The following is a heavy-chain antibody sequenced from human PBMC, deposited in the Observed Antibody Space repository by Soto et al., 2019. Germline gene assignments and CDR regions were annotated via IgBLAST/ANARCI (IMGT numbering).Heavy chain of an antibody. CDR3: AKGSSSSCYYYSFDY. J-gene: IGHJ4*02. D-gene: IGHD3-22*01. V-gene: IGHV1-24*01. CDR1: GYTLTELS. Sequence: ASVKVSCKVSGYTLTELSMHWVRQAPGKGLEWMGGFDPEDGETIYAQKFQGRVTMTEDTSTDTAYMELSSLRSEDTAVYYCAKGSSSSCYYYSFDYWGQGTLVTVSS. CDR2: FDPEDGET.